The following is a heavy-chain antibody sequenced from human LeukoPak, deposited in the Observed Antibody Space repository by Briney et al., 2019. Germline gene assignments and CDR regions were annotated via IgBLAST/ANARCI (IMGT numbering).Heavy chain of an antibody. Sequence: GRSLRLSCAASGFTFSSYAMHWVRQAPGKGLEWVAVISYDGSNKYYADSVKGRFTISRDNSKNTLYLQMNSLRAEDTAVYYCAKPATRYYYDSSGYYYNYWGQGTLVTVSS. D-gene: IGHD3-22*01. CDR1: GFTFSSYA. J-gene: IGHJ4*02. CDR2: ISYDGSNK. V-gene: IGHV3-30-3*02. CDR3: AKPATRYYYDSSGYYYNY.